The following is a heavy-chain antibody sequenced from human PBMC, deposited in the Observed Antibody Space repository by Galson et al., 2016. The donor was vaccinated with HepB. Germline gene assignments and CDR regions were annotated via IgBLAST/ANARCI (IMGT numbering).Heavy chain of an antibody. V-gene: IGHV1-69*13. CDR1: GGSFRDYT. CDR2: IIPVFGTA. CDR3: ARARTSFRGFCTNGVCKGVAFDI. J-gene: IGHJ3*02. D-gene: IGHD2-8*01. Sequence: SVKVSCKASGGSFRDYTINWVRQAPGQGLEWMGGIIPVFGTANYAQNFQGRVTITADESTSTAYLQLSSLRSEDTAVYYCARARTSFRGFCTNGVCKGVAFDIWGQGTMVTVSS.